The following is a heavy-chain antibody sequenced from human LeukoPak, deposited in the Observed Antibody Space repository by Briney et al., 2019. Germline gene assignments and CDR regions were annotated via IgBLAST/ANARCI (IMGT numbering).Heavy chain of an antibody. CDR2: IWYHGNNQ. D-gene: IGHD4-17*01. V-gene: IGHV3-33*01. CDR1: GFIFSDYG. J-gene: IGHJ4*02. CDR3: ARALIGDYDKLDY. Sequence: GGSLRLSCIASGFIFSDYGMHWVRQAPGKGLEWVGFIWYHGNNQYYADSVKGRFTISRDNSKNTLYLQMNSLRAEDTAVYYCARALIGDYDKLDYWGQGTLVTVSS.